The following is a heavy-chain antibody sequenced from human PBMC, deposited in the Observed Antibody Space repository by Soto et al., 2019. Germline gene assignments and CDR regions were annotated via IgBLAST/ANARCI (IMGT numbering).Heavy chain of an antibody. CDR1: GFSLSTSGVG. D-gene: IGHD3-9*01. J-gene: IGHJ4*02. CDR2: IYWDDDK. Sequence: SGPTLVNPTQTLTLTCTFSGFSLSTSGVGVGWIRQPPGKALEWLALIYWDDDKRYSPSLKSRLTITKDTSKNQVVITMTNMDPVDTATYYFTLRLRYAPFDYRGQGTLGTDPS. CDR3: TLRLRYAPFDY. V-gene: IGHV2-5*02.